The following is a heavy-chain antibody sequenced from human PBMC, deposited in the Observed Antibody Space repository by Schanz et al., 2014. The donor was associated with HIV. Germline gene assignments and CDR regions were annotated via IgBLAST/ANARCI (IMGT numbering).Heavy chain of an antibody. Sequence: QVQLVESGGGVVKPGGSLRLSCATSGFTFSDYYMSWIRQAPGKGLEWVSNVSRSGSAISYADSVKGRFTISRDNAKNSLFLQMNSLRAEDTAVYYCAGDDSSGYLYAFDIWGQGTMVTVSS. CDR1: GFTFSDYY. CDR3: AGDDSSGYLYAFDI. CDR2: VSRSGSAI. D-gene: IGHD3-22*01. V-gene: IGHV3-11*04. J-gene: IGHJ3*02.